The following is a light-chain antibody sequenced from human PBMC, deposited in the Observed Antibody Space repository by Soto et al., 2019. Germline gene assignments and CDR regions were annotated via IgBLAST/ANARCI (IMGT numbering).Light chain of an antibody. J-gene: IGKJ5*01. CDR3: QQYGSSPIT. V-gene: IGKV3-20*01. CDR1: QSVSSSY. CDR2: DVS. Sequence: EIVLTQSPGTLSLSPGERATLSCRASQSVSSSYLAWYQQKSGQSPRLLIYDVSIRATGIPDRFSGSGSGTDFTLTISRLEPEDFAVYYCQQYGSSPITFGQGTRLEIK.